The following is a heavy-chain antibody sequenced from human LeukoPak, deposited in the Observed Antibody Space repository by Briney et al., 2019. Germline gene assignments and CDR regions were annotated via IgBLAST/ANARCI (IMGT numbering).Heavy chain of an antibody. D-gene: IGHD2-21*01. V-gene: IGHV3-11*04. CDR1: GFTFSDYY. Sequence: GGSLRLSCAASGFTFSDYYMSWLRQAPGKGLELVSYISSGGITIYYADSVKGRFTISRDNARNSLYLQMNSLRAEDTAVYYCARALVSSGSFDYWGQGTLVTVSS. CDR2: ISSGGITI. J-gene: IGHJ4*02. CDR3: ARALVSSGSFDY.